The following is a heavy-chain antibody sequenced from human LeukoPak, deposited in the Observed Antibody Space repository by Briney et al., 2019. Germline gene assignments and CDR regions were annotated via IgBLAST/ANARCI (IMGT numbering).Heavy chain of an antibody. V-gene: IGHV3-30*02. CDR1: GFTFSSYG. CDR2: IRYDGSNK. CDR3: AKASGYCSSTSCYLRAEYFQH. Sequence: GGSLRLSCAASGFTFSSYGMHWVRQAPGKGLEWVAFIRYDGSNKYYADSVKGRFTISRDNSKNTLYLQMNSLRAEDTAVYYCAKASGYCSSTSCYLRAEYFQHWGQGTLVTVSS. J-gene: IGHJ1*01. D-gene: IGHD2-2*01.